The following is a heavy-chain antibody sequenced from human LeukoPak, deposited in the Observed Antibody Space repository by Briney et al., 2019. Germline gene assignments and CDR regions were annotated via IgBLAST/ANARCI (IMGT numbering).Heavy chain of an antibody. D-gene: IGHD6-19*01. V-gene: IGHV4-59*01. CDR1: GGSISSYY. Sequence: SETLSLTCTVSGGSISSYYWSWIRQPPGKGLEWIGYIYYSGSTNYNPSLKSRVTISVDTSKNQFSLKLSSVTAADTAVYYCARDPGSGWYPYYFDYWGQGTLVTVSS. CDR3: ARDPGSGWYPYYFDY. J-gene: IGHJ4*02. CDR2: IYYSGST.